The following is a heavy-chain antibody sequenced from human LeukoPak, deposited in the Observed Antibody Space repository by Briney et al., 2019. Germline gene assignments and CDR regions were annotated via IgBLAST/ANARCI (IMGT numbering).Heavy chain of an antibody. D-gene: IGHD3-10*01. V-gene: IGHV3-21*01. J-gene: IGHJ4*02. CDR1: GFTFSTYW. Sequence: PGGSLRLSCAASGFTFSTYWMSWVRQAPGKGLEWVSSISSSSSYIYYADSVKGRFTISRDNAKNSLYLQMNSLRAEDTAVYYCARGLRGVYDYWGQGTLVTVSS. CDR3: ARGLRGVYDY. CDR2: ISSSSSYI.